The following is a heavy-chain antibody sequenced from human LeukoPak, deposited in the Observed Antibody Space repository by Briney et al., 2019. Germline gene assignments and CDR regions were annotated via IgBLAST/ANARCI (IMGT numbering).Heavy chain of an antibody. V-gene: IGHV1-46*01. CDR1: GYTFTHHY. CDR3: ARELLLH. D-gene: IGHD2-15*01. Sequence: ASVKVSCKASGYTFTHHYIHWVRQAPGQGLEWMGISNPNGGATSYAQRFQGRVSMTRDTSTSTVYMELSSLRSEDTAVYYCARELLLHWGQGTLVTVSS. J-gene: IGHJ4*02. CDR2: SNPNGGAT.